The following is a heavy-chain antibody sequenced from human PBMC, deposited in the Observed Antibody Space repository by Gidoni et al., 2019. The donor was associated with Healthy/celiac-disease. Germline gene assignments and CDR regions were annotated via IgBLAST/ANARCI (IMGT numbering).Heavy chain of an antibody. Sequence: QVQLVQSGAEVKKPGASVKVSCKASGYTFTGYYMHWVRQAPGQGLEWMGWINPNSGGTNYAQKFQGRVTMTRDTSISTAYMELSRLRSDDTAVYYCARDPGLRYGSGPTGWFDPWGQGTLVTVSS. V-gene: IGHV1-2*02. J-gene: IGHJ5*02. CDR2: INPNSGGT. CDR1: GYTFTGYY. D-gene: IGHD3-10*01. CDR3: ARDPGLRYGSGPTGWFDP.